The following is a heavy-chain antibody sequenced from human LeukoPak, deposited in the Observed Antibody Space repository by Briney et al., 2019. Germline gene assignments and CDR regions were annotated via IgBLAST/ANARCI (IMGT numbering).Heavy chain of an antibody. CDR1: GGSISSYY. CDR3: ARDYLRGDIDY. J-gene: IGHJ4*02. V-gene: IGHV4-59*12. Sequence: SETLSLTCTVSGGSISSYYWSWIRQPPGKGLEWIGYIYYSGSTNYNPSLKSRVTISVDTSKNQFSLKLSSVTAADTAVYYCARDYLRGDIDYWGQGTLVTVSS. D-gene: IGHD3-10*01. CDR2: IYYSGST.